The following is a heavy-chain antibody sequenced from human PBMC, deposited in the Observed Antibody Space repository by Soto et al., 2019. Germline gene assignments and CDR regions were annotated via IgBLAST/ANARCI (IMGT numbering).Heavy chain of an antibody. Sequence: ASVKVSCKASGYTFISYAIHWVRQAPGQRLEWMGWLNAGNGYTKYSQKLQGRVTLTRDTSASTAYMELTSLRSEDTAVYYCARVYGDYFWFDPWGQGTPVTVSS. CDR1: GYTFISYA. D-gene: IGHD4-17*01. J-gene: IGHJ5*02. V-gene: IGHV1-3*01. CDR3: ARVYGDYFWFDP. CDR2: LNAGNGYT.